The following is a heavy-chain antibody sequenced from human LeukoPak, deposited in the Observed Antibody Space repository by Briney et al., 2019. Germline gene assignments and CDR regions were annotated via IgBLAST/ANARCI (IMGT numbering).Heavy chain of an antibody. J-gene: IGHJ4*02. Sequence: AGGSLRLSCAASGFTFSSYWMSWVRQAPGKGLEWVANIKQDGSEKYYVDSVKGRFTISRDNAKNSLYLQTNSLRAEDTAVYYCARAYCSSTSCYSTQVFDYWGQGTLVTVSS. CDR3: ARAYCSSTSCYSTQVFDY. D-gene: IGHD2-2*01. CDR2: IKQDGSEK. V-gene: IGHV3-7*01. CDR1: GFTFSSYW.